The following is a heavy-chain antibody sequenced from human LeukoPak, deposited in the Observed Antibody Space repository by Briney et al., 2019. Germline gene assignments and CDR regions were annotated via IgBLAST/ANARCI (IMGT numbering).Heavy chain of an antibody. J-gene: IGHJ5*02. D-gene: IGHD3-22*01. V-gene: IGHV1-2*02. Sequence: GASVKVSCKASGYTFTGYYMHWVRQAPGQGLEWMGWINPNSGGTNYAQKFQGRVTMTRDTSISTAYMELSRLRSDDTAVYYCARSYDSSGYYFEGDWFDPWGQGTLVTVSS. CDR1: GYTFTGYY. CDR2: INPNSGGT. CDR3: ARSYDSSGYYFEGDWFDP.